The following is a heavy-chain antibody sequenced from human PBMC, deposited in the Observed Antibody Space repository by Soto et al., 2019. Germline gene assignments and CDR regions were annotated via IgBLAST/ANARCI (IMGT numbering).Heavy chain of an antibody. CDR1: GFALSSSW. V-gene: IGHV3-74*01. Sequence: EVQLVGSGGGLVQPGGSLRLSCAGSGFALSSSWMHWVRQDPGKGLVWVSRINFDGSSTDYADSVRGRFTISRDNAKNTLYLEMNSLRADDTAVYHCARGPRGWYGFDYWGQGTLVTVSS. CDR3: ARGPRGWYGFDY. J-gene: IGHJ4*02. CDR2: INFDGSST. D-gene: IGHD6-19*01.